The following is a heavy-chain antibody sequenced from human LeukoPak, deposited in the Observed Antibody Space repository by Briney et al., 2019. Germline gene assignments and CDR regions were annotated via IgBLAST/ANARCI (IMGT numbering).Heavy chain of an antibody. V-gene: IGHV3-53*01. Sequence: GGSLRLSCAASGFIVSSNHMSWVRQPPGKGLEWVSIIYSGGSTYYADSVKGRFTISRDNSKNTLYLQMNSLRAEDTAVYYCARDSGQDAFDIWGQGTMVTVSS. D-gene: IGHD3-10*01. CDR2: IYSGGST. CDR1: GFIVSSNH. J-gene: IGHJ3*02. CDR3: ARDSGQDAFDI.